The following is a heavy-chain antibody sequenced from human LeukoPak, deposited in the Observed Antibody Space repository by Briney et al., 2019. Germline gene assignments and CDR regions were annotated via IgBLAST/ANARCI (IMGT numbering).Heavy chain of an antibody. Sequence: GGSLRLSSTVSGFTFSDYYMSWVRQAPGKGLEWVSYISSSGSMLHYADSVEGRFTISRDNAKNSLYLQMNSLRAEDTAVYYCARVWPRYAFDIWGQGTMVTVSS. J-gene: IGHJ3*02. D-gene: IGHD5-12*01. CDR2: ISSSGSML. V-gene: IGHV3-11*04. CDR1: GFTFSDYY. CDR3: ARVWPRYAFDI.